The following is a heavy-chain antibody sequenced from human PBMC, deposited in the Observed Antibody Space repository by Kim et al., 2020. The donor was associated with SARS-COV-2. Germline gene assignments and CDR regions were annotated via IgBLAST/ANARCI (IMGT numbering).Heavy chain of an antibody. CDR3: AKCITIFGVVRGGFDP. CDR2: ISGSGGST. D-gene: IGHD3-3*01. V-gene: IGHV3-23*01. J-gene: IGHJ5*02. Sequence: GGSLRLSCAASGFTFSSYAMSWVRQAPGKGLEWVSAISGSGGSTYYADSVKGRFTISRDNSKNTLYLQMNSLRAEATAVYYCAKCITIFGVVRGGFDPWGQGTLVTASS. CDR1: GFTFSSYA.